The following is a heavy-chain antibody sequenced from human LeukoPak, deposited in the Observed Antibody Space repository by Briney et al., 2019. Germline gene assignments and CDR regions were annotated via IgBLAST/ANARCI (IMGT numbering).Heavy chain of an antibody. CDR1: GGSISSYY. J-gene: IGHJ3*02. V-gene: IGHV4-59*01. CDR3: ARGYSGYSGYEGAFDI. D-gene: IGHD5-12*01. Sequence: PSETLSLTCTVSGGSISSYYWSWIRQPPGKGLEWIGYIYYSGSTNYNPSLKSRVTISVDTSKNQFSLKLSSVTAADTAVYYCARGYSGYSGYEGAFDIWGQGTMVTVSS. CDR2: IYYSGST.